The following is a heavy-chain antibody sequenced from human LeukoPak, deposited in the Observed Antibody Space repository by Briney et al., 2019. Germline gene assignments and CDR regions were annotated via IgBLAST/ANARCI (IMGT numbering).Heavy chain of an antibody. CDR2: ITSSSSTI. D-gene: IGHD1-14*01. CDR1: EFTFSSYA. J-gene: IGHJ3*02. V-gene: IGHV3-48*01. Sequence: PGGSLRLSCAASEFTFSSYAMNWVRQAPGKGLEWVSYITSSSSTIYYADSVKGRFTISRDNAKNSLYLQMNSLRAEDTAVYYCAAGLNEPAFDIWGQGTMVTVSS. CDR3: AAGLNEPAFDI.